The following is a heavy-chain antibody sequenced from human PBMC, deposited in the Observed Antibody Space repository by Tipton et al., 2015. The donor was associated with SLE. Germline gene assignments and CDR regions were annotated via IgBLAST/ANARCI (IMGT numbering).Heavy chain of an antibody. CDR2: IYTSGST. Sequence: TLSLTCTVSGGSISSGSYYWSWIRQPAGKGLEWIGRIYTSGSTNYNPSLKSRVTISVDTSKNQFSLKLSSVTAADTAVYYCARDPDGYNWGYFDYWGQGTLVTVSS. D-gene: IGHD5-24*01. CDR1: GGSISSGSYY. V-gene: IGHV4-61*02. CDR3: ARDPDGYNWGYFDY. J-gene: IGHJ4*02.